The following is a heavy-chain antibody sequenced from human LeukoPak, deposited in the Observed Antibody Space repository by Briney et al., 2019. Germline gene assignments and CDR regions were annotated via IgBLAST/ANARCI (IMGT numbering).Heavy chain of an antibody. CDR3: ARSKGGVWFGDTTKNHYMDV. V-gene: IGHV4-4*07. CDR2: IYTSGST. Sequence: PSETLSLTCTVSGGSISSYYWSWIRQPAGKGLEWIGRIYTSGSTNYNPSLKSRVTMSVDTSKNQFSLKLSSVTAADTAVYYCARSKGGVWFGDTTKNHYMDVWGKGTTVTVSS. J-gene: IGHJ6*03. CDR1: GGSISSYY. D-gene: IGHD3-10*01.